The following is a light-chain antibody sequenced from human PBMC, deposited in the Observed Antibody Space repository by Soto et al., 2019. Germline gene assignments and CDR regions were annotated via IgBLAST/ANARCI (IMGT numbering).Light chain of an antibody. CDR2: DAS. J-gene: IGKJ3*01. V-gene: IGKV1-13*02. Sequence: AIQLTQSPSSLSASVGDRVTITCRASQGISSALAWYQQKPGQAPKLLIYDASSLESGVPSRFSGSGSGTDFTLTISSLQPEDFATYYFRQFNSYPRTFGPGTKVDIK. CDR1: QGISSA. CDR3: RQFNSYPRT.